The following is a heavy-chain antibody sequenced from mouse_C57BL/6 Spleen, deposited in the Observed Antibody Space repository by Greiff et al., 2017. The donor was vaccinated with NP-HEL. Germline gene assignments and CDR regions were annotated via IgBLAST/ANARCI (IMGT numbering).Heavy chain of an antibody. CDR2: IDPSDSET. D-gene: IGHD2-12*01. J-gene: IGHJ4*01. V-gene: IGHV1-52*01. CDR3: ARGTDDEGYAMDY. CDR1: GYTFTSYW. Sequence: VQLQQSGAELVRPGSSVKLSCKASGYTFTSYWLHWVKQRPIQGLEWIGNIDPSDSETHYNQKFKDTATLTVDKSSSTAYMQLSSLTSEDSAVYYWARGTDDEGYAMDYWGQGTSVTVSS.